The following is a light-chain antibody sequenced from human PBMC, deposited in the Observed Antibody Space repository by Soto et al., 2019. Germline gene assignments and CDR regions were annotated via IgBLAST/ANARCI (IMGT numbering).Light chain of an antibody. V-gene: IGLV2-14*01. CDR3: RSYTRRSTLV. CDR2: EVS. Sequence: QSALTQPASVSGSPGQSITISCTGTSSDVGGYNYVSWYQQHPGKAPKLMIYEVSNRPSGVSNRFSGSKSGNTASLTISGLQAEDEADYYCRSYTRRSTLVFGTGTKLTVL. J-gene: IGLJ1*01. CDR1: SSDVGGYNY.